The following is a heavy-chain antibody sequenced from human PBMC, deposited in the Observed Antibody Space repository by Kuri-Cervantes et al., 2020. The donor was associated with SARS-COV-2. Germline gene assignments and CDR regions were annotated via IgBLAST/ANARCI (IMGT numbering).Heavy chain of an antibody. J-gene: IGHJ6*03. CDR2: IYTSGST. CDR3: ARGSMVAATTPYYYYYYYMDV. D-gene: IGHD2-15*01. Sequence: ESLKISCTVSGGSISSYYWSWIRQPAGKGLEWIGRIYTSGSTNYNPSLKSRVTMSVDTSKNQFSLKLSSVTAADTAVYYCARGSMVAATTPYYYYYYYMDVWGKGTTVTVSS. V-gene: IGHV4-4*07. CDR1: GGSISSYY.